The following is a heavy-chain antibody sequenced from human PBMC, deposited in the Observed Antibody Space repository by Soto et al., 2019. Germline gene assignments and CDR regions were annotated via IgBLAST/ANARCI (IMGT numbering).Heavy chain of an antibody. CDR1: GGTFSSYA. V-gene: IGHV1-69*12. CDR2: IIPIFGTA. Sequence: QVQLVQSGAEVKKPGSSVKVSCKASGGTFSSYAISWVRQAPGQGLEWMGGIIPIFGTANYAQKFQGRVTITGDESASXXYXEXXSLRSEDTAVYYCARYQDRYCISTSRVPGANWFDPWGQGTLVTVSS. CDR3: ARYQDRYCISTSRVPGANWFDP. J-gene: IGHJ5*02. D-gene: IGHD2-2*01.